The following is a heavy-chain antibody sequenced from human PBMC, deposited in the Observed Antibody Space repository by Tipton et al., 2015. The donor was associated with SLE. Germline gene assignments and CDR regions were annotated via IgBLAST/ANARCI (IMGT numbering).Heavy chain of an antibody. CDR1: GNSIYNGFY. Sequence: TLSLTCSVSGNSIYNGFYWGWIRQSPGKGLEWIGSIYRSGTAYYNPSLKSRVTISVDTSKNQFSLKLSSMTAADTAVYYCASGGKRRPVLAPAVEVWGQGTLVTVSS. V-gene: IGHV4-38-2*01. J-gene: IGHJ4*02. CDR2: IYRSGTA. CDR3: ASGGKRRPVLAPAVEV. D-gene: IGHD2-15*01.